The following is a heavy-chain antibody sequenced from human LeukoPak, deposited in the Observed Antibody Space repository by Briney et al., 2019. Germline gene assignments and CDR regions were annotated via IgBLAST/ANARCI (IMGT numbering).Heavy chain of an antibody. Sequence: GGSLRLSCAASRFTFSAYWMSWVRQAPGKGLEWVANIKEDGSETYFVDSVKGRFTISRDNARNSLYLQMNSLRVEDTAVYYCARNRAGYNISWFTYWGQGTPVTVSS. CDR1: RFTFSAYW. J-gene: IGHJ4*02. CDR3: ARNRAGYNISWFTY. V-gene: IGHV3-7*01. D-gene: IGHD5-12*01. CDR2: IKEDGSET.